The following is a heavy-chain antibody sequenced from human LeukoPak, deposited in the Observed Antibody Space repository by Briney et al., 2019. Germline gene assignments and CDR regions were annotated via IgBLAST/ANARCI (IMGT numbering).Heavy chain of an antibody. CDR2: ISYDGSNE. CDR1: GFTFSDYA. D-gene: IGHD1-7*01. CDR3: AKNRVVFNWNYAYYFDY. V-gene: IGHV3-30*18. J-gene: IGHJ4*02. Sequence: GGSLRLSCAVSGFTFSDYAMHWVRQAPGKGLEWVAIISYDGSNEYYADSVKGRFTISRDNSKNTLYLQMNSLRAEDTAVYYCAKNRVVFNWNYAYYFDYWDQGTLVTVSS.